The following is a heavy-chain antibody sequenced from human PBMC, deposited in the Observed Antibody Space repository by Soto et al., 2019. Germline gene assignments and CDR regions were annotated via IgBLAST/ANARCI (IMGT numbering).Heavy chain of an antibody. J-gene: IGHJ6*01. CDR2: ISRFYGTT. CDR3: AKVGSGQLWPPHNPGYYYYGVDV. CDR1: LFNFSNFG. Sequence: PWRSLRVAWASSLFNFSNFGLAWVGQSPGNGLDLASTISRFYGTTYYSDSVKGRLTISIDNSKNTLYLQMNSLRVEDTAVYYCAKVGSGQLWPPHNPGYYYYGVDVWGQGTTVTVSS. D-gene: IGHD5-18*01. V-gene: IGHV3-23*01.